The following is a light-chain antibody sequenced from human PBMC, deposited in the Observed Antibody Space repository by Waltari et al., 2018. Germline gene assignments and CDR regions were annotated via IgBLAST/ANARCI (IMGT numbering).Light chain of an antibody. V-gene: IGLV2-23*01. CDR3: CSYTGTTTPRL. J-gene: IGLJ3*02. CDR2: EGN. Sequence: QQHPGKASKVINYEGNKRPSGVSNRFSGSKSGNTASLTISGRQAADEADYYGCSYTGTTTPRLFGGGTKLTVL.